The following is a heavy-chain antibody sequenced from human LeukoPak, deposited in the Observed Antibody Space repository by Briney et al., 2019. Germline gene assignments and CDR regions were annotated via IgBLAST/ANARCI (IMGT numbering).Heavy chain of an antibody. CDR1: GGSFSSSSYY. CDR3: ARDRRDPVYFDY. CDR2: IYYSGST. V-gene: IGHV4-39*07. J-gene: IGHJ4*02. Sequence: SETLSLTCTVSGGSFSSSSYYWGWIRQPPGKGLEWIGSIYYSGSTYYNPSLKSRVTISVDTSKNQFSLKLSSVTAADTAVYYCARDRRDPVYFDYWGQGTLVTVSS. D-gene: IGHD2-21*02.